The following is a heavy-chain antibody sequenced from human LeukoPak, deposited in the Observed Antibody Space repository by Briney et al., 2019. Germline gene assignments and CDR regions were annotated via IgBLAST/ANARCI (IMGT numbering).Heavy chain of an antibody. Sequence: GGSLRLSCAASGFTFSDYYMSWIRQAPGKGLEWVSYISSSGSTIYYADSVKGRFTVSRDNAKNSLYLQMDSLRVEDTAVYYCARDPPSRGTRYFDYWGQGILVTVSS. D-gene: IGHD3-16*01. V-gene: IGHV3-11*04. CDR1: GFTFSDYY. CDR2: ISSSGSTI. CDR3: ARDPPSRGTRYFDY. J-gene: IGHJ4*02.